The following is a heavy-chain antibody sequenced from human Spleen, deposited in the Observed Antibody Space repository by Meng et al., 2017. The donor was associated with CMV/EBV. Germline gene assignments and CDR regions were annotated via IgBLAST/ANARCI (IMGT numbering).Heavy chain of an antibody. V-gene: IGHV3-48*03. CDR3: ARGYCSSTRCYWISDALDV. CDR1: GFTFSSYE. CDR2: ISSSGSTI. Sequence: GGSLRLSCAASGFTFSSYEMNWVRQAPGKGLEWVSYISSSGSTIYYADSVKGRFTISRDNAKNSLYLQMNSLRAEDTAVYYCARGYCSSTRCYWISDALDVWGQGTTVTVSS. D-gene: IGHD2-2*01. J-gene: IGHJ6*02.